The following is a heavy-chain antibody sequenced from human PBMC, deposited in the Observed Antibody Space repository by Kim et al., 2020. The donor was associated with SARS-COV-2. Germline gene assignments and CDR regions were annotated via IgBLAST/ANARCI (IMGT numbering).Heavy chain of an antibody. CDR2: IRNKANGYTT. CDR1: GFSFTDHY. J-gene: IGHJ4*02. V-gene: IGHV3-72*01. Sequence: GGSLRLSCAASGFSFTDHYMDWVRQAPGKGLEWIGRIRNKANGYTTQSIASVKGRFSFSRDDSKHSMYLQMNSLETEDMAVYYCARGGGSDWSTTAIDYWGQGTLVTVSA. D-gene: IGHD3-9*01. CDR3: ARGGGSDWSTTAIDY.